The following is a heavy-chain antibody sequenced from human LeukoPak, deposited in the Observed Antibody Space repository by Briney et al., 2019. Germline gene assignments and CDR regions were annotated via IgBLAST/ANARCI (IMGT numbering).Heavy chain of an antibody. J-gene: IGHJ5*02. V-gene: IGHV4-61*01. CDR1: GGSVSSGSYY. D-gene: IGHD4-17*01. CDR3: ARVYGDQTWWFDP. CDR2: IYYSGST. Sequence: SETLSLTCTVSGGSVSSGSYYWSWTRQPPGKGLEWIGYIYYSGSTNYNPSLKSRVTISVDTSKNQFSLKLSSVTAADTAVYYCARVYGDQTWWFDPWGQGTLVTVSS.